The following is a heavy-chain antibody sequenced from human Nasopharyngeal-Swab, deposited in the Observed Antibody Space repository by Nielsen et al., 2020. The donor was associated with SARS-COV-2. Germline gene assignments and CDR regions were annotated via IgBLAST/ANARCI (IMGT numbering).Heavy chain of an antibody. Sequence: SETLSLTCTVSGCSISSSSYYWCWIRQPPGKGLEWIVSINYSGSTYYNPSLKSRVTISVDTSENQFSLKLSSVTAADTAVYYCVRQISSTWSNRPYSFDYWGQGTLVTVSS. D-gene: IGHD6-13*01. CDR3: VRQISSTWSNRPYSFDY. J-gene: IGHJ4*02. V-gene: IGHV4-39*01. CDR1: GCSISSSSYY. CDR2: INYSGST.